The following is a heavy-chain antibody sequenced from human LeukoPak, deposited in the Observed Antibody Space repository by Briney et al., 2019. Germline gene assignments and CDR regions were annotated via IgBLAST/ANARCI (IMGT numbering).Heavy chain of an antibody. Sequence: ASVKASCKASGGTFSSYAISWVRQAPGQGLEWMGGIIPIFGTANYAQKFQGRVTITADESTSTAYMELSSLRSEDTAVYYCARDSGATGEFDYWGQGTLVTVSS. CDR2: IIPIFGTA. CDR3: ARDSGATGEFDY. D-gene: IGHD2-8*02. V-gene: IGHV1-69*13. J-gene: IGHJ4*02. CDR1: GGTFSSYA.